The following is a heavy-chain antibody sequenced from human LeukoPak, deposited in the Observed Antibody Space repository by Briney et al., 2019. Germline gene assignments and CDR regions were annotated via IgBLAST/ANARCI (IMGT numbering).Heavy chain of an antibody. CDR3: AGWFCVVTAGPFAY. V-gene: IGHV1-8*01. CDR1: GYTFTSYD. D-gene: IGHD2/OR15-2a*01. Sequence: GASVKVSCKASGYTFTSYDINWVRQATGQGLEWMGWMNPNSGNTGYAQKFQGRVTMTRNTSISTAYMELSSLRSEDSAVYYCAGWFCVVTAGPFAYWGKGTLVTVSS. CDR2: MNPNSGNT. J-gene: IGHJ4*02.